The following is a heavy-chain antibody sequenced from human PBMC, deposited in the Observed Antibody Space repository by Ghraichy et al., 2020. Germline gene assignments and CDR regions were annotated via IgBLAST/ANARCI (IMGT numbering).Heavy chain of an antibody. CDR1: GYTFTSYA. V-gene: IGHV1-3*01. CDR2: INAGNGNT. Sequence: ASVKVSCKASGYTFTSYAMHWVRQAPGQRLEWMGWINAGNGNTKYSQKFQGRVTITRDTSASTAYMELSSLRSEDTAVYYCAILLDSSSWYVPYFQHWGQGTLVTVSS. J-gene: IGHJ1*01. D-gene: IGHD6-13*01. CDR3: AILLDSSSWYVPYFQH.